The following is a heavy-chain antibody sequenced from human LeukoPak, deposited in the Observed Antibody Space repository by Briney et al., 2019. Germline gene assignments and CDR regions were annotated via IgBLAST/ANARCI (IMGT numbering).Heavy chain of an antibody. D-gene: IGHD3-16*01. CDR3: ARGGGDYEFDY. CDR2: ITGSSTTI. CDR1: GFTFSSYA. J-gene: IGHJ4*02. V-gene: IGHV3-48*01. Sequence: PGGSLRLSCAASGFTFSSYAMSWVRQAPGKGLEWVSHITGSSTTIYYADSLRGRFTISRDNAKNSLYLQMNSLRAEDTAVYYCARGGGDYEFDYWGQGTLVTVSS.